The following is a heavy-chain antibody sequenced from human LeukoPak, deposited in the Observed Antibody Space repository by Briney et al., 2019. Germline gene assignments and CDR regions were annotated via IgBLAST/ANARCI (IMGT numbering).Heavy chain of an antibody. CDR1: GFTFGDYA. D-gene: IGHD3-3*01. J-gene: IGHJ4*02. V-gene: IGHV3-49*03. Sequence: GGSLRLSCTASGFTFGDYAMSWFRQVPGKGLEWVGFIRSKAYGGTTEYAASVKGRFTISRDDSKSIAYLQMNSLKTEDTAVYYCTRVNDFWSGYYPPDYWGQGTLVTVSS. CDR3: TRVNDFWSGYYPPDY. CDR2: IRSKAYGGTT.